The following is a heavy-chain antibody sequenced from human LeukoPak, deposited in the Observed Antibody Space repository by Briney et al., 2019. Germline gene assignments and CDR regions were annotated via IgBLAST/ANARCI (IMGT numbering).Heavy chain of an antibody. Sequence: PGGSLRLCCAASGFTFSSYAMHWVRQAPGKGLEGVAVISYDGSNKYYADSVKGRFTISRDNSKNTLYLQMNSLRAEDTAVYYCAREVMADAFDVWGQGTMVTVSS. CDR3: AREVMADAFDV. D-gene: IGHD5-24*01. CDR2: ISYDGSNK. J-gene: IGHJ3*01. CDR1: GFTFSSYA. V-gene: IGHV3-30-3*01.